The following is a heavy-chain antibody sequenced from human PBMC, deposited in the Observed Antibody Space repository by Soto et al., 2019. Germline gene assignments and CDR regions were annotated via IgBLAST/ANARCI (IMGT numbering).Heavy chain of an antibody. Sequence: PSETLSLTCAVYGGSFSCYYWSWIRQPPGKGLEWIGEINHSGSTNYNPSLKSRVTISVDTSKNQFSLKLSSVTAADTAVYYCARGYSNFDYWGQGTLVTVSS. D-gene: IGHD2-15*01. CDR1: GGSFSCYY. V-gene: IGHV4-34*01. CDR3: ARGYSNFDY. J-gene: IGHJ4*02. CDR2: INHSGST.